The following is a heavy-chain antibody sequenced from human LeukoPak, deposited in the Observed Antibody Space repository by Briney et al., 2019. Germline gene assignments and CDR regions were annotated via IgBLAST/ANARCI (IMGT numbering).Heavy chain of an antibody. Sequence: GGSLRLSCAASGFTFSSYGMNWVRQAPGKGLEWVSYISSSGSTIYYADSVKGRFTISRDNAKNSLYLQMNSLRAEDTAVYYCARDRGGSYSAIDYWGQGTLVTVSS. CDR3: ARDRGGSYSAIDY. V-gene: IGHV3-48*03. CDR2: ISSSGSTI. D-gene: IGHD1-26*01. J-gene: IGHJ4*02. CDR1: GFTFSSYG.